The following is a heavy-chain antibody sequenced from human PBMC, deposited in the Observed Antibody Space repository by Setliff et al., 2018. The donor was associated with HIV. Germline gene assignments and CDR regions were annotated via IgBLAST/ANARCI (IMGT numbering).Heavy chain of an antibody. Sequence: ASVKVSCKASGYTFTSYDISWVRQAPGQGLEWMGWISAYTGNTNYAQKLQGRVTVTTDTSTSTAYMALRSLRSDDTAVYYCAREIGDYYDSSGYYPPTDYYYGMDVWGQGTTVTVSS. CDR2: ISAYTGNT. V-gene: IGHV1-18*01. CDR1: GYTFTSYD. D-gene: IGHD3-22*01. CDR3: AREIGDYYDSSGYYPPTDYYYGMDV. J-gene: IGHJ6*02.